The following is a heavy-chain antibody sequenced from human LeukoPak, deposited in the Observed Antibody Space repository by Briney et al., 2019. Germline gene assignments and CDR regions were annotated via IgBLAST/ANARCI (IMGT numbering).Heavy chain of an antibody. CDR3: ARHVRLAYGSGSYRYYYYMDV. V-gene: IGHV4-39*01. Sequence: SETLSLTCTVSGGSISSSSYYWGWVRQAPGRGGEWIGRIYYSGSTYYNPSGKSRITITVNTAKNQFARKLRAVTGADTAVYYCARHVRLAYGSGSYRYYYYMDVWGKGTTVTISS. CDR1: GGSISSSSYY. J-gene: IGHJ6*03. D-gene: IGHD3-10*01. CDR2: IYYSGST.